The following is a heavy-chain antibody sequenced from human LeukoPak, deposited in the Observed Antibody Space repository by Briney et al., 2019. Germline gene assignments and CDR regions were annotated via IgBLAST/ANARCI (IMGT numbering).Heavy chain of an antibody. D-gene: IGHD3-10*01. CDR2: IIPIFGTA. CDR3: ARGYPIYGSGSYYGHYYYYYMDV. Sequence: SVKVSCKASGGTFSSYAISWVRQAPGQGLEWMGGIIPIFGTANYAQKFQGRVTITADESTSTAYAELSSLRSEDTAVYYCARGYPIYGSGSYYGHYYYYYMDVWGKGTTVTVSS. J-gene: IGHJ6*03. CDR1: GGTFSSYA. V-gene: IGHV1-69*13.